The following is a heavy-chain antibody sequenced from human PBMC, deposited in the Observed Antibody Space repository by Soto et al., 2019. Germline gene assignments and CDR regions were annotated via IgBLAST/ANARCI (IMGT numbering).Heavy chain of an antibody. J-gene: IGHJ3*02. CDR1: GQALNSNY. D-gene: IGHD6-19*01. CDR2: INLSAGST. V-gene: IGHV1-2*02. Sequence: KVTCKERGQALNSNYLQWVQQENGKGLEWIGIINLSAGSTNYAQKFQGRVTMTRDTSISTAYMELSRLRSDDTAVYYFARDVVGVARDDDAFDIWGQGTMVTVSS. CDR3: ARDVVGVARDDDAFDI.